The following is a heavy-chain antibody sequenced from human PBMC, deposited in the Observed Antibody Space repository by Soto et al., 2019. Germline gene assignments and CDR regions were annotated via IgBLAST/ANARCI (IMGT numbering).Heavy chain of an antibody. CDR2: MNPNSGNT. CDR1: GYTFTSYD. J-gene: IGHJ6*02. D-gene: IGHD3-3*01. V-gene: IGHV1-8*01. Sequence: QMQLVQSGAEVKKPGASVKVSCKASGYTFTSYDINWVRQATGQGLEWMGWMNPNSGNTGYAQKFQGRVTMTRNTSISTAYMELSSLRSEDTAVYYCARASPPDYDFWSGYYYYGMDVWGQGTTVTVSS. CDR3: ARASPPDYDFWSGYYYYGMDV.